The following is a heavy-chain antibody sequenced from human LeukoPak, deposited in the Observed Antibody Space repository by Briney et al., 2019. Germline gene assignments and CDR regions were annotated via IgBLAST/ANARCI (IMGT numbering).Heavy chain of an antibody. D-gene: IGHD3-3*01. Sequence: PGGSLRLSCTGSGLTFADYALTWVRRAPGKGLEWVGFIGTKVYGGTTEYAASVKGRFTISRDDSKSIVYLHMNSLKTDDTAVYYCAGGNFWSGYWIDYWGQGTLLTVST. J-gene: IGHJ4*02. CDR1: GLTFADYA. CDR3: AGGNFWSGYWIDY. CDR2: IGTKVYGGTT. V-gene: IGHV3-49*04.